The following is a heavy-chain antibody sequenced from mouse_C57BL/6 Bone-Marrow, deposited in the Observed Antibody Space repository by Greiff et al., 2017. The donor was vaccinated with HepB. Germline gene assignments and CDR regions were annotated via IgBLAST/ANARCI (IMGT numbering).Heavy chain of an antibody. J-gene: IGHJ3*01. CDR3: ARSLRLPSFDY. D-gene: IGHD3-2*02. CDR1: GYTFTSYW. Sequence: VQLQQPGAELVKPGASVKLSCKASGYTFTSYWMHWVKQRPGQGLEWIGMIHPNSGSTNYNEKFKSKATLTVDKSSSTAYMQLSSLTSEDSAVYCCARSLRLPSFDYWGQGTLVTVSA. CDR2: IHPNSGST. V-gene: IGHV1-64*01.